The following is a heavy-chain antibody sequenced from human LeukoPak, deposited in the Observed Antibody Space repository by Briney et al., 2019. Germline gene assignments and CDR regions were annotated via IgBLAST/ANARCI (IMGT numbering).Heavy chain of an antibody. Sequence: SGGSLRLSCAASGFTFSGYWMRWVRQAPGKGLVWVSLIRSDGSSAMYADSVKGRFSISRDNAKNTLYLQMNSLRAEDTAVYFCAREVASGAFDYWGQGTPVTVSS. J-gene: IGHJ4*02. CDR3: AREVASGAFDY. D-gene: IGHD1-26*01. CDR1: GFTFSGYW. V-gene: IGHV3-74*03. CDR2: IRSDGSSA.